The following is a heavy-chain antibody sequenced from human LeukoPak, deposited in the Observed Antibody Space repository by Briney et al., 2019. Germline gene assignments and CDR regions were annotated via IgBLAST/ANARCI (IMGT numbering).Heavy chain of an antibody. CDR3: AKMGDSSGYYHDLDY. CDR2: IWYDGSNK. D-gene: IGHD3-22*01. J-gene: IGHJ4*02. CDR1: GFTFSSCG. Sequence: PGRSLRLSCAASGFTFSSCGMHWVRQAPGKGLEWVAVIWYDGSNKYYADSVKGRFTISRDNSKNTLYLQMNSLRAEDTAVYYCAKMGDSSGYYHDLDYWGQGTLVTVSS. V-gene: IGHV3-33*06.